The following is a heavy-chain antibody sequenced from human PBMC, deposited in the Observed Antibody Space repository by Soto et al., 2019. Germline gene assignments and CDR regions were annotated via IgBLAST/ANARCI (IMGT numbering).Heavy chain of an antibody. Sequence: GETLKISCQGSGYSFTIYWIGWVRQMPGKGLEWMGIIYPGDSDTRYSPSFQGQVTISADKSISTAYMQWSSLKASETAMYYCARNPDHWSGYPASMDVWGQLTTVTVS. CDR1: GYSFTIYW. V-gene: IGHV5-51*01. D-gene: IGHD3-3*01. CDR3: ARNPDHWSGYPASMDV. J-gene: IGHJ6*02. CDR2: IYPGDSDT.